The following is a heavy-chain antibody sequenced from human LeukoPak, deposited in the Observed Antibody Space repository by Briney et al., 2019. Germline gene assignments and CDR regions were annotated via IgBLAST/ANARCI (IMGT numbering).Heavy chain of an antibody. D-gene: IGHD3-22*01. J-gene: IGHJ6*02. CDR3: ARDRDLTYYYDSSGYYKTPGSLNYYYYGMDV. CDR1: GGTFSSYA. V-gene: IGHV1-69*13. Sequence: SVKVSCKASGGTFSSYAISWVRQAPGQGLEWMGGIIPIFGTANYAQKFQGRVTITADESTSTAYMELSSLRSEDTAVYYCARDRDLTYYYDSSGYYKTPGSLNYYYYGMDVWGQGTTVTVSS. CDR2: IIPIFGTA.